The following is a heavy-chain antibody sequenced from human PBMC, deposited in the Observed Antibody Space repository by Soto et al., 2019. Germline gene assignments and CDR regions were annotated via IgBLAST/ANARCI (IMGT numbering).Heavy chain of an antibody. J-gene: IGHJ6*02. CDR3: AKGRTSSSYFGVDV. CDR1: GFTFSSCA. V-gene: IGHV3-23*01. CDR2: IIDSGAST. Sequence: GGSLRLSCAASGFTFSSCAMGWVRQAPGKGLEWVSDIIDSGASTYYADSVKGRFTISRDNSKSTLYLQMNSLRAEDTALYYCAKGRTSSSYFGVDVWGQGPTVTVPS.